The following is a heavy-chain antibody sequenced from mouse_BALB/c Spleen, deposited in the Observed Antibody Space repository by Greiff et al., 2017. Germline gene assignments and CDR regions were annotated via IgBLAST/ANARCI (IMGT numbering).Heavy chain of an antibody. CDR2: INPYNDGT. CDR3: ARPAYGSSLRFAY. CDR1: GYTFTSYV. V-gene: IGHV1-14*01. D-gene: IGHD1-1*01. Sequence: VQLKESGPELVKPGASVKMSCKASGYTFTSYVMHWVKQKPGQGLEWIGYINPYNDGTKYNEKFKGKATLTSDKSSSTAYMELSSLTSEDSAVYYCARPAYGSSLRFAYWGQGTLVTVSA. J-gene: IGHJ3*01.